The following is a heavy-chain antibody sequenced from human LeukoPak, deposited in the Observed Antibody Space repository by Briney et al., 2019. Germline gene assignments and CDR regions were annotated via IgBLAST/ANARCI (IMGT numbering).Heavy chain of an antibody. J-gene: IGHJ4*02. D-gene: IGHD1-14*01. Sequence: PGGSLRLSCAGSGFIFRDYAMSWVRQGPGMGLEWVSAISDSGVGTNYADSVKGRFTISRDNTKNTLYLQMNSLRAEDTAVYYCAKNGRDNHDKYFFDFWGQGTQVTVSS. CDR3: AKNGRDNHDKYFFDF. CDR1: GFIFRDYA. V-gene: IGHV3-23*01. CDR2: ISDSGVGT.